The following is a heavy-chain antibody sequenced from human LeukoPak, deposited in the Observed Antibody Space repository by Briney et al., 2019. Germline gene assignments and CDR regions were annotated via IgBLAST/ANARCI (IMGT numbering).Heavy chain of an antibody. Sequence: GESLKISCKGSGYRFNSYWIGWVRPMPGKGLEWMGIIYPGDSDTRYSPSFQGQVTISADKSISTAYLQLSSLKASDTAMYYCATTGDYSSGWPPEGDFDYWGQGTLVTVSS. D-gene: IGHD6-19*01. V-gene: IGHV5-51*01. CDR3: ATTGDYSSGWPPEGDFDY. CDR2: IYPGDSDT. CDR1: GYRFNSYW. J-gene: IGHJ4*02.